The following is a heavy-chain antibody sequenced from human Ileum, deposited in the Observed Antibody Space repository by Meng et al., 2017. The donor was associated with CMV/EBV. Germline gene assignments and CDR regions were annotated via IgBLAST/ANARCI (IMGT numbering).Heavy chain of an antibody. D-gene: IGHD3-10*01. CDR1: GGSITTFY. V-gene: IGHV4-59*01. CDR3: ARESMVPVSRYYYYLIDV. J-gene: IGHJ6*02. Sequence: SETLSLTCTISGGSITTFYWSWIRQPPGKGLEWIGHVFYTGSTNYNPSLKSRVTISLDTSKSQSSLKLSSVTAADTALYYCARESMVPVSRYYYYLIDVWGQGTTVTVSS. CDR2: VFYTGST.